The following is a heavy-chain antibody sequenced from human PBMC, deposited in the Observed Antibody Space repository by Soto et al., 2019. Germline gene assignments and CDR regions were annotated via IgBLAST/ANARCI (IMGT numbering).Heavy chain of an antibody. J-gene: IGHJ6*02. D-gene: IGHD6-19*01. Sequence: KTSETLSLTCTVSGVSISSSSYYWGWIRQPPGKGLEWIGRIYYSGSTYYNTSLKRRVTISVDTSKNQFSLKLSFLTAADTTVYYCARRIAVAKRGMDVWGQGTTVTVSS. CDR2: IYYSGST. V-gene: IGHV4-39*01. CDR1: GVSISSSSYY. CDR3: ARRIAVAKRGMDV.